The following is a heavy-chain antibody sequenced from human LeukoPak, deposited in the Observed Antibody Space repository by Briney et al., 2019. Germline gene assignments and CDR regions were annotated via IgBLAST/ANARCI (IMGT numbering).Heavy chain of an antibody. CDR3: SRGRSLGYCSSSSCHVSDAFDI. Sequence: SQTLSLTSAISGDSVSSNFAAWNWIRQSPSRSLEWLGRTYYRSKWYNDYAVSVKSRITINPDTSKNQFSLQLNSVTPEDTAVYFCSRGRSLGYCSSSSCHVSDAFDIWGQGTVVTVSS. CDR2: TYYRSKWYN. CDR1: GDSVSSNFAA. D-gene: IGHD2-2*01. V-gene: IGHV6-1*01. J-gene: IGHJ3*02.